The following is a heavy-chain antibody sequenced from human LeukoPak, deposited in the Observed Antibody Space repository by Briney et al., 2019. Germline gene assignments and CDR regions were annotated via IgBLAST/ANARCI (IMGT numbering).Heavy chain of an antibody. CDR1: GGSISSYY. CDR3: ARASRGYCSGGSCVYYFDY. J-gene: IGHJ4*02. V-gene: IGHV4-4*07. D-gene: IGHD2-15*01. Sequence: SETLSLTCTVSGGSISSYYWSWIRQPAGKGLEWIGRMYTSGSTTYNPSLQSRVTISVDKSKNQFSLKLTSVTAADTAVYYCARASRGYCSGGSCVYYFDYWGQGTLVTVSS. CDR2: MYTSGST.